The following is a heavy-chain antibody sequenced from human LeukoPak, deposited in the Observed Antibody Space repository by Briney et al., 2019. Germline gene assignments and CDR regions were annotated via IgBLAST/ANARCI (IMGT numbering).Heavy chain of an antibody. CDR1: GFTVSSNY. CDR3: AREVVVVGAAGGGFDC. Sequence: GGSLRLSCAASGFTVSSNYMSWVRQAPGKGLKWVSVIYSGGSTYHADSVKGRFTISRDNSKNTLYLQVNSLRAEDTAVYYCAREVVVVGAAGGGFDCWGQGTLVTVSS. D-gene: IGHD1-26*01. J-gene: IGHJ4*02. CDR2: IYSGGST. V-gene: IGHV3-53*01.